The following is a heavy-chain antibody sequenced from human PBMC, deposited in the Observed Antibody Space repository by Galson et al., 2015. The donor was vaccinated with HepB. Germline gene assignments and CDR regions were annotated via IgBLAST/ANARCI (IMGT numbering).Heavy chain of an antibody. CDR1: GFTVSSNY. CDR2: ISSTMSYI. D-gene: IGHD2-15*01. J-gene: IGHJ4*02. Sequence: SLRLSCAASGFTVSSNYMSWVRQAPGKGLEWVASISSTMSYIYYADSVKGRFTISRDNAKNSLYLRMSSLRVEDTAVYYCARDKGGRHSIVVESPFDFWGQGTHVTVSS. V-gene: IGHV3-21*01. CDR3: ARDKGGRHSIVVESPFDF.